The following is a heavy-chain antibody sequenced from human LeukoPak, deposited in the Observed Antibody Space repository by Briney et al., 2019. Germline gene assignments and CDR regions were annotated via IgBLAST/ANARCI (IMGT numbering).Heavy chain of an antibody. D-gene: IGHD3-10*01. CDR2: IYHSGST. CDR3: AKGVRITMVRGAFDI. Sequence: PSETLSLTCTVSGYSISSGYYWGWIRQPPGKGLEWIGSIYHSGSTYYNPSLKSRVTISVDTSKNQFSLKLSSVTAADTALYYCAKGVRITMVRGAFDIWGQGTMVTVSS. V-gene: IGHV4-38-2*02. CDR1: GYSISSGYY. J-gene: IGHJ3*02.